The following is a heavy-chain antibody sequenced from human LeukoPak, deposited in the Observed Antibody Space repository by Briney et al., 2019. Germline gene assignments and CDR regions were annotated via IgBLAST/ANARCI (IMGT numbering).Heavy chain of an antibody. CDR2: IKQDGSEK. CDR1: GFTFSSYW. J-gene: IGHJ3*02. Sequence: PGGSLRLSCAASGFTFSSYWMGWVRQAPGKGLEWVANIKQDGSEKYYVDSVKGRFTISRDNAKNSLYLQMNSLRAEDTAVYYCARDGYSYGDDAFDIWGQGTMVTVSS. V-gene: IGHV3-7*03. D-gene: IGHD5-18*01. CDR3: ARDGYSYGDDAFDI.